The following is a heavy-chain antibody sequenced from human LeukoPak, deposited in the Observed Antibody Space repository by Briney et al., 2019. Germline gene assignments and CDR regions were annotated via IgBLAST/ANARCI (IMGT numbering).Heavy chain of an antibody. J-gene: IGHJ4*02. CDR3: AKAGSSWLNYFDY. CDR2: ISGSGATT. V-gene: IGHV3-23*01. Sequence: PGGSLRLSCAASGFTFSSYAMTWVRQAPGKGLEWVSTISGSGATTYYADSVKGRFTISRDNSKNTLSLQMNSLRADGTAVYYCAKAGSSWLNYFDYWGQGTLVTVSS. D-gene: IGHD6-13*01. CDR1: GFTFSSYA.